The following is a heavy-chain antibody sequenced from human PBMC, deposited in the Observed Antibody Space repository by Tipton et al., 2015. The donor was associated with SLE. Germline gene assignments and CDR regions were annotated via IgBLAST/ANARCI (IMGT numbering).Heavy chain of an antibody. CDR3: ARVSPSDIVLMVYAPTGAFDI. J-gene: IGHJ3*02. V-gene: IGHV3-33*01. CDR2: IRYDGSNK. CDR1: GFTFSSYG. D-gene: IGHD2-8*01. Sequence: RSLRLSCAASGFTFSSYGMHWVRQAPGKGLEWVAFIRYDGSNKYYADSVKGRFTISRDNSKNTLYLQMNSLRAEDTAVYYCARVSPSDIVLMVYAPTGAFDIWGQGTMVTVSS.